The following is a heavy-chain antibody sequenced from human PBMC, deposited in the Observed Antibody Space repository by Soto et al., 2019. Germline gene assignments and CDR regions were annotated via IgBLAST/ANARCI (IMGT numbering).Heavy chain of an antibody. Sequence: EVQLLESGGGLVQPGGSLRLSCAASGFTFSNYAMDWVRQAPGKGLEWVSAISNSFSDGNTHYADSVKGRFTISRDNDKNTVFLEMNSLRAEDTAVYYCAKVFSPEGGNYFDHWGQVTLVTFSS. J-gene: IGHJ4*02. CDR2: ISNSFSDGNT. V-gene: IGHV3-23*01. CDR1: GFTFSNYA. CDR3: AKVFSPEGGNYFDH.